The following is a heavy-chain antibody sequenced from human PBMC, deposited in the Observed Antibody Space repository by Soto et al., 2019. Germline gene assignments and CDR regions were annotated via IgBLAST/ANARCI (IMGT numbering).Heavy chain of an antibody. J-gene: IGHJ4*02. D-gene: IGHD6-6*01. CDR2: IKYDGSNA. Sequence: EGSLRLSCAASGFTFSNYGMHWVHQAPGKGLEWVANIKYDGSNAYYADSVKGRFTISRDSSKNTLYLQMNNLRAEDTAVYYCARWARSSSTGYFLDYWGQGTLVTVSS. V-gene: IGHV3-33*01. CDR3: ARWARSSSTGYFLDY. CDR1: GFTFSNYG.